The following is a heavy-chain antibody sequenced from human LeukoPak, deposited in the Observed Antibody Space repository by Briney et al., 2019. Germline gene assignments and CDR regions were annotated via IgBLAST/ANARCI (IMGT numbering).Heavy chain of an antibody. V-gene: IGHV1-2*06. J-gene: IGHJ4*02. CDR1: GYTFTGYY. D-gene: IGHD6-19*01. CDR3: ARGDPEYSSGWWADY. Sequence: ASVKVSCTASGYTFTGYYMHWVRQAPGQGLEWMGRINPNSGGTNYAQKFQGRVTMTRDTSISTAYMELSRLRSDDTAVYYCARGDPEYSSGWWADYWGQGTLVTVSS. CDR2: INPNSGGT.